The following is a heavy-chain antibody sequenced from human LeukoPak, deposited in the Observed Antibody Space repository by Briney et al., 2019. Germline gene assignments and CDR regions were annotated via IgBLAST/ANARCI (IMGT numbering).Heavy chain of an antibody. CDR3: AREYNSGPKQTDAFDI. D-gene: IGHD3-22*01. CDR2: ISSSSSYI. V-gene: IGHV3-21*01. CDR1: GFTFSSYS. Sequence: PGGSLRLSCAASGFTFSSYSMNWVRQAPGKGLEWVSSISSSSSYIYYADSVKGRFTISRDNAEDTLYLQMNSLRTEDTAVYYCAREYNSGPKQTDAFDIWGQGTMVTVSS. J-gene: IGHJ3*02.